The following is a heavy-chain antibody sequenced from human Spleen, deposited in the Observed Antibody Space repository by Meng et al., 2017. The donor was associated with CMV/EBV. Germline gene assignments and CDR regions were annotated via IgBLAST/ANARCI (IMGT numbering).Heavy chain of an antibody. V-gene: IGHV4-4*07. D-gene: IGHD5-24*01. J-gene: IGHJ6*03. CDR3: ARDRRDGFDSGYYMNV. CDR1: GGSISSYY. CDR2: IYTSGST. Sequence: VQLQGSGPGLVKPSEPLSLTCTVSGGSISSYYWSWIRQPAGKGLEWIGSIYTSGSTNYNPSLKSRVTMSVDTSKNQFSLKLSSVTAADTAVYYCARDRRDGFDSGYYMNVWGKGTTVTVSS.